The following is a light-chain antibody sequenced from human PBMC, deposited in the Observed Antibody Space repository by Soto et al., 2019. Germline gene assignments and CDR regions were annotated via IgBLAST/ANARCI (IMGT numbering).Light chain of an antibody. CDR2: GAS. V-gene: IGKV1-39*01. Sequence: DIQLTQSPSFLSAHVGDRVTITCRTSQNINTFLNWYRPRPGEAPELLIYGASVLRGGVSSWFICSVSGTGFTLSIGGLQPEDAGSYYCRQTCRTPPWTLGQW. CDR3: RQTCRTPPWT. CDR1: QNINTF. J-gene: IGKJ1*01.